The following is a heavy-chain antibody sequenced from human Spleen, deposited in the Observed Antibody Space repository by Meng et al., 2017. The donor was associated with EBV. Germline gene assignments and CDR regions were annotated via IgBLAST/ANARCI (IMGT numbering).Heavy chain of an antibody. V-gene: IGHV4-30-4*01. CDR1: GGSISSDDYD. CDR2: IHYSGRT. CDR3: ARDVGRDYFDP. Sequence: QVQLPASGPGLVKPSQTLSLTGAVSGGSISSDDYDWSRIRQPPGKGLEWIGYIHYSGRTYHNPSLKSRVTISVDTSKNQFSLKLGSVTAADTAVYYCARDVGRDYFDPWGRGTLVTVSS. J-gene: IGHJ4*02.